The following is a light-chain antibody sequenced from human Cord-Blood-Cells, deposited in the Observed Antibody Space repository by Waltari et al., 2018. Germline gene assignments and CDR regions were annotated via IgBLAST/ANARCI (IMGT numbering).Light chain of an antibody. CDR1: SGRIASNY. CDR3: QSYDSSNLV. Sequence: FMLTQPHSVSESPGKTVTISCTRSSGRIASNYVPWYQQRPGSSPTTVIYEDNQRPSGVPDRFSGSIDSSSNSASLTISGLKTEDEADYYCQSYDSSNLVFGGGTKLTVL. CDR2: EDN. J-gene: IGLJ2*01. V-gene: IGLV6-57*01.